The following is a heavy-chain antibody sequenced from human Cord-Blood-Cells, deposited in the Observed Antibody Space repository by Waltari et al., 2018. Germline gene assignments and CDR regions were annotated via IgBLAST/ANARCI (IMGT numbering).Heavy chain of an antibody. CDR2: INPNSGGT. J-gene: IGHJ3*02. CDR3: ARDWVGAFDI. CDR1: GYTLTGYY. D-gene: IGHD7-27*01. Sequence: QVQLVQSGAEVQKPGASVKVACKASGYTLTGYYIHRVRQAPGQGLEGLGWINPNSGGTNYAQKFQGRVTMTRDTSISTAYMELSRLRSDDTAVYYCARDWVGAFDIWGQGTMVTVSS. V-gene: IGHV1-2*02.